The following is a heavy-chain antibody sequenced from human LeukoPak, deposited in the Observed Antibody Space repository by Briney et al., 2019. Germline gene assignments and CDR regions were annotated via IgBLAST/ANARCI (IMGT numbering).Heavy chain of an antibody. Sequence: ASVKVSCKASGGTFSSYAISWVRQAPGQGLEWMGGIIPIFGTANYAQKFQGRVTITTDESTSTAYMELSSLRSEDTAVYYCASSGEPVYYYYYMDVWGKGTTVTVSS. V-gene: IGHV1-69*05. J-gene: IGHJ6*03. CDR2: IIPIFGTA. CDR1: GGTFSSYA. CDR3: ASSGEPVYYYYYMDV. D-gene: IGHD1-26*01.